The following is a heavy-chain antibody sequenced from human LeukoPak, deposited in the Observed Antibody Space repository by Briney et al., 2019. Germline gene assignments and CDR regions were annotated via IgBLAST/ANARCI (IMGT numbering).Heavy chain of an antibody. CDR3: AKSGMSGCDY. D-gene: IGHD6-19*01. V-gene: IGHV3-23*01. CDR1: GFTFSTYA. J-gene: IGHJ4*02. CDR2: ISGSGGST. Sequence: PGGSLRLSCAASGFTFSTYAMTWVRQAPGKGLEWVSAISGSGGSTYYADSVKGRFTISRDNSKNTLYLQMNSLRAEDTAVYYCAKSGMSGCDYWGQGTLVTVSS.